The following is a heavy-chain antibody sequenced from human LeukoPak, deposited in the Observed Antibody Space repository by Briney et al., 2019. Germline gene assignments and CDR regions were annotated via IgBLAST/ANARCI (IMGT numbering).Heavy chain of an antibody. Sequence: ASVKVSCKTSGYTFSSYGIAWVRQAPGQGLEWMGWISGYNGKTNYAKNLQGRVTMTTDTSTSTGYMELRSLRSDDTAVYYCAREGALHDTGDHYLSWFDPWGQGTLVTVSS. CDR2: ISGYNGKT. CDR1: GYTFSSYG. D-gene: IGHD2-8*02. J-gene: IGHJ5*02. CDR3: AREGALHDTGDHYLSWFDP. V-gene: IGHV1-18*01.